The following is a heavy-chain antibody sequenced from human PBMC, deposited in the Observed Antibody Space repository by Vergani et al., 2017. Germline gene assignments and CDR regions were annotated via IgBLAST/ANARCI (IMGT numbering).Heavy chain of an antibody. Sequence: EVQLVESGGGLVQPGGSLRLSCAASGFTFSSYSMNWVRQAPGKGLEWVSYISSSSSTIYYADSVKGRFTISRDNAKNSLYLQMNSLRAEDTAVYYCARDHSSSWYYFDYWGQGTLVTVSS. CDR2: ISSSSSTI. D-gene: IGHD6-13*01. V-gene: IGHV3-48*04. CDR3: ARDHSSSWYYFDY. CDR1: GFTFSSYS. J-gene: IGHJ4*02.